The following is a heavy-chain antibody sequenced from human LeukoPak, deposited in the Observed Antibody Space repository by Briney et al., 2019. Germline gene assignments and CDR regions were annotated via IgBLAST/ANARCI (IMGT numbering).Heavy chain of an antibody. CDR3: AREGVYHILTGPMD. Sequence: PSETLSLTCTVSGGSIGSGGYYWSWIRQHPGKGLEWIGYIYYSGSTYYNPSLKSRVTISVDTSKNQFSLKLSSVTAADTAVYYCAREGVYHILTGPMDWGQGTLVTVSS. V-gene: IGHV4-31*03. CDR1: GGSIGSGGYY. D-gene: IGHD3-9*01. CDR2: IYYSGST. J-gene: IGHJ4*02.